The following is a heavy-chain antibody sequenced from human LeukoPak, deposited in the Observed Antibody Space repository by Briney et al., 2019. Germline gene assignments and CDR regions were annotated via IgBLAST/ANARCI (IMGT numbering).Heavy chain of an antibody. CDR3: ARGGLLGYCSSRSCYVAFDI. CDR1: GFTFSSYA. J-gene: IGHJ3*02. Sequence: GGSLRLSCAASGFTFSSYAMSWVRQAPGKGLEWVSAISGSGGSTTYADSVKGRFTISRDNAKNTLYLQMNSLRAEDTAVYYCARGGLLGYCSSRSCYVAFDIWGQGTMVTVSS. D-gene: IGHD2-2*01. CDR2: ISGSGGST. V-gene: IGHV3-23*01.